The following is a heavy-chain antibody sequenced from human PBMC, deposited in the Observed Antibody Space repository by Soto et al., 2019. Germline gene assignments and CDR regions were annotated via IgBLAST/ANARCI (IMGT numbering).Heavy chain of an antibody. CDR3: ARERVAAVTAFDY. CDR1: GFTFNSHW. CDR2: INQDGSEK. D-gene: IGHD6-13*01. V-gene: IGHV3-7*03. J-gene: IGHJ4*02. Sequence: GGSLRLSCAASGFTFNSHWMSWVRQAPGKGLEWVAHINQDGSEKYYVDSVKGRFSISRDNAKNSLFLQMNSLRADDTAVYYCARERVAAVTAFDYWGQGTLVTVSS.